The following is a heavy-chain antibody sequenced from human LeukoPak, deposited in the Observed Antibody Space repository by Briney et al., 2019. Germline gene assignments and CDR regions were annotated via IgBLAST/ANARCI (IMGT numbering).Heavy chain of an antibody. CDR2: IYYSGST. V-gene: IGHV4-59*01. CDR3: AREANSDYGGNSGYFQH. Sequence: PSETLSLTCTVSGGSISSYYWSWIRQPPGKGLEWLGYIYYSGSTNYNPSLKSRVTISVDTSKNQFSLKLSSVTAADTAVYYCAREANSDYGGNSGYFQHWGQGTLVTVSS. CDR1: GGSISSYY. J-gene: IGHJ1*01. D-gene: IGHD4-23*01.